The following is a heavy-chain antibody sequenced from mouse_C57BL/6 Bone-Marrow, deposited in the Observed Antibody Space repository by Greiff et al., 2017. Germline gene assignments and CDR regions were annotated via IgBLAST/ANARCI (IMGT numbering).Heavy chain of an antibody. Sequence: EVKVVESGGDLVKPGGSLKLSCAASGFTFSSYGMSWVRQTPDKRLEWVATISSGGSYTYYPDSVKGRFTISRDNAKNTLYLQMSSLKSEDTAMYYCARQIYYDYDGYFDVWGTGTTVTVSS. J-gene: IGHJ1*03. CDR1: GFTFSSYG. V-gene: IGHV5-6*01. D-gene: IGHD2-4*01. CDR2: ISSGGSYT. CDR3: ARQIYYDYDGYFDV.